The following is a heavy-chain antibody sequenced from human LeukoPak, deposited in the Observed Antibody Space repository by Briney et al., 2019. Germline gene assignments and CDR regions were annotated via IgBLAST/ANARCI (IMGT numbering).Heavy chain of an antibody. V-gene: IGHV4-34*09. CDR3: ASATLPYGYYYYGMDV. CDR2: IYYSGST. J-gene: IGHJ6*02. Sequence: SETLSLTCAVYGGSFSGYYWSWIRQPPGKGLEWIGYIYYSGSTYYNPSPKSRVTISVDTSKNQFSLKLSSVTAADTAVYYCASATLPYGYYYYGMDVRGQGTTVTVSS. CDR1: GGSFSGYY. D-gene: IGHD3-10*01.